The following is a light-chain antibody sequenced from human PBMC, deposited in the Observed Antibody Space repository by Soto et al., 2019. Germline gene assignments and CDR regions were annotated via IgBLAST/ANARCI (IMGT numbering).Light chain of an antibody. V-gene: IGKV1-5*01. CDR3: QQYNTYSSLT. J-gene: IGKJ4*01. CDR2: DAS. Sequence: DIQMTHSPSTLSASVGDIVTGSFRASQSISSWLALYQQKLGRAPRLLIYDASSLESGVPSRFSGSGYGTEFTLTISSLQPDDFATYYCQQYNTYSSLTFGGGTKVDI. CDR1: QSISSW.